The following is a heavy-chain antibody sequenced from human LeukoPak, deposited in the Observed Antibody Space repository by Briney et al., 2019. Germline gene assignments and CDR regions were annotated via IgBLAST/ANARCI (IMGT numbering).Heavy chain of an antibody. CDR2: TSGSGGST. D-gene: IGHD3-10*01. CDR1: GFTFSSYA. Sequence: GGSLRLSCAASGFTFSSYAMSWVRQAPGKGLEWVSATSGSGGSTYYADSVKGRFTISRDNSKNTLYLQMNSLRAEDTAVYYCAKGILWFGELFYYFDYWGQGTLVTVSS. J-gene: IGHJ4*02. V-gene: IGHV3-23*01. CDR3: AKGILWFGELFYYFDY.